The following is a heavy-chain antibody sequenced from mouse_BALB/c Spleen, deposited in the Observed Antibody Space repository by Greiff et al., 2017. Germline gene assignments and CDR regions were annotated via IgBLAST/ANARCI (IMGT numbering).Heavy chain of an antibody. Sequence: DVKLVESGGGLVQPGGSLRLSCATSGFTFTDYYMSWVRQPPGKALEWLGFIRNKANGYTTEYSASVKGRFTISRDNSQSILHLQMNTLRAEDSATYYCASGNCWFAYWGQGTLVTVSA. CDR2: IRNKANGYTT. CDR1: GFTFTDYY. J-gene: IGHJ3*01. CDR3: ASGNCWFAY. V-gene: IGHV7-3*02.